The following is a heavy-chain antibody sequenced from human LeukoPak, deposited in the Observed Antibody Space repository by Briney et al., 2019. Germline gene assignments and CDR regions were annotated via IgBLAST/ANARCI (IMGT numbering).Heavy chain of an antibody. CDR2: IYYSGST. D-gene: IGHD3-3*01. CDR1: GGSISSSSYY. V-gene: IGHV4-39*01. CDR3: ARLSPTTTIFAQDAFDI. J-gene: IGHJ3*02. Sequence: SETLSLTCTVSGGSISSSSYYWGWIRQPPGKGLEWIGSIYYSGSTYYNPSLKSRVTISVDTSKNQFSLKLSSVTAADTAVYYCARLSPTTTIFAQDAFDIWGQGTMVTVSS.